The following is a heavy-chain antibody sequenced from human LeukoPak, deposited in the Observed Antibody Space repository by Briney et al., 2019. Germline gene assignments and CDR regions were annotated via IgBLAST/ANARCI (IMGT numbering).Heavy chain of an antibody. CDR1: GFSFSTSA. CDR2: ITTNGRST. V-gene: IGHV3-64D*06. CDR3: VRDLT. Sequence: GGSLRLSCSASGFSFSTSAMHWVRQAPGKGPQFVSAITTNGRSTYYADSVKGRFTISRDNSKSTLDPQMSSLRAEDTAAYYCVRDLTWGQGTLVTVSS. D-gene: IGHD4/OR15-4a*01. J-gene: IGHJ4*02.